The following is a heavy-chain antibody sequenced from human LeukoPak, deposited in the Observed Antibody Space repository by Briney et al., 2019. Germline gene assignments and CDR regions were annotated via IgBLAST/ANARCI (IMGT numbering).Heavy chain of an antibody. CDR2: INHSGST. CDR3: ARVIQRYDYVWGSYRYGMDV. Sequence: SETLSLTCAVYGGSFSGYYWSWIRQPPGKGLEWIGEINHSGSTNHNPSLKSRVTISVDTSKNQFSLKLSSVTAADTAVYYCARVIQRYDYVWGSYRYGMDVWGQGTTVTVSS. J-gene: IGHJ6*02. D-gene: IGHD3-16*02. V-gene: IGHV4-34*01. CDR1: GGSFSGYY.